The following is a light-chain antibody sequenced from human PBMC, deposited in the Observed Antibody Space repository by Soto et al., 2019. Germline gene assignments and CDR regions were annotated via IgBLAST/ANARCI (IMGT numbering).Light chain of an antibody. J-gene: IGKJ2*01. CDR2: DAS. Sequence: DIVMTQTPLSLSVTPGQSASISCKSSQGLPQSNGNTYLYWYLQKPGQPPQLLIYDASNRFSGVPDRFSGSGSGTDFTLQISRVEAEDAGGFYCMQSVQVPRTFGQGTKLEIK. CDR1: QGLPQSNGNTY. CDR3: MQSVQVPRT. V-gene: IGKV2D-29*01.